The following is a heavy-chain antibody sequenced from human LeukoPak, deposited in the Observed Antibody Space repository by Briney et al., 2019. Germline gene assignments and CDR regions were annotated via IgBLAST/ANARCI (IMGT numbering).Heavy chain of an antibody. CDR3: ARDLLDYYDSSGYPEYAFDI. J-gene: IGHJ3*02. V-gene: IGHV1-46*01. D-gene: IGHD3-22*01. Sequence: ASVKVSCKASGYSFTNYYMHWVRQAPGQGLEWMGIINPSGGSASYAQKFQGRVTMTRDTSTNTVYMELSSLRSDDTAVYYCARDLLDYYDSSGYPEYAFDIWGQGTMVTASS. CDR2: INPSGGSA. CDR1: GYSFTNYY.